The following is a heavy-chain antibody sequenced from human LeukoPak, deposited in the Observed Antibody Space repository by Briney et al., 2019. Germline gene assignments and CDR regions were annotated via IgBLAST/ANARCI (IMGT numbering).Heavy chain of an antibody. V-gene: IGHV4-39*07. CDR2: IYYSGST. D-gene: IGHD6-19*01. J-gene: IGHJ4*02. CDR3: AGTPSSGWYPGYFDY. CDR1: GGPIVSSNYY. Sequence: SETLSLTCTVSGGPIVSSNYYWAWIRQPPGKGLEWIGSIYYSGSTYYNPSLKSRVTISVDTSKNQFSLKLSSVTAADTAVYYCAGTPSSGWYPGYFDYWGQGTLVTVSS.